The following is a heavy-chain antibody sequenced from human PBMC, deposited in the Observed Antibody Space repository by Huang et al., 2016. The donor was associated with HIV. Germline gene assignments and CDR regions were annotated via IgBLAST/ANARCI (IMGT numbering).Heavy chain of an antibody. V-gene: IGHV3-30*18. Sequence: VQLVESGGGVVQPGRSLRLAGAASGFSFSPYGLHWVRQAPGKGRYWVAVISDDGSIKYYEHSVKGRFTSSRDTSENKVYLQMNSLRHEDTAVYYCAKDGADEEWDIDYWGQGTLVTVSS. CDR2: ISDDGSIK. CDR3: AKDGADEEWDIDY. D-gene: IGHD1-26*01. CDR1: GFSFSPYG. J-gene: IGHJ4*02.